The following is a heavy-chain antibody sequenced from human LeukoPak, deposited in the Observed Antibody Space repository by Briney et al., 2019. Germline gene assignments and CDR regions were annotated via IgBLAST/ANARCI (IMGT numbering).Heavy chain of an antibody. V-gene: IGHV4-39*07. Sequence: SETLSLTCTVSGGSISSSSYYWGWIRQPPGKGLEWIGSIYYSGSTYYNPSLKSRVTISVDTSKNQFSLKLSSVTAADTAVYYCARGLPNCSGGSCYPLYNWFDPWGQGTLVTVSS. D-gene: IGHD2-15*01. CDR1: GGSISSSSYY. CDR2: IYYSGST. J-gene: IGHJ5*02. CDR3: ARGLPNCSGGSCYPLYNWFDP.